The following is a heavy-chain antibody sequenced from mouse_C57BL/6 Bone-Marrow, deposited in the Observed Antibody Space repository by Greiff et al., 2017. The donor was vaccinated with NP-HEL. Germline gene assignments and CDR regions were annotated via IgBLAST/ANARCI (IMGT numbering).Heavy chain of an antibody. CDR2: ISSGGSYT. J-gene: IGHJ2*01. Sequence: EVNVVESGGDLVKPGGSLKLSCAASGFTFSSYGMSWVRQTPDKRLEWVATISSGGSYTYYPDSVKGRFTISRDNAKNTLYLQMSSLKSEDTAMYYCARHGRGDSNNFDYWGQGTTLTVSS. V-gene: IGHV5-6*01. CDR1: GFTFSSYG. D-gene: IGHD2-5*01. CDR3: ARHGRGDSNNFDY.